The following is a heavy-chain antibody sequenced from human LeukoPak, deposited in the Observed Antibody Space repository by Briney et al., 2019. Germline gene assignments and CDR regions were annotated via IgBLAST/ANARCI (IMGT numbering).Heavy chain of an antibody. Sequence: SQTLSLTCTVSGASISSGEYYWSWIRQPAGKGLEWIGRIYTSGSTNYNPSLKSRVTISVDTSKNQFSLKLSSVTAADTAMYYCAREAYDVLTSDWFDPWGQGTLVTVSS. D-gene: IGHD3-9*01. CDR2: IYTSGST. CDR1: GASISSGEYY. CDR3: AREAYDVLTSDWFDP. V-gene: IGHV4-61*02. J-gene: IGHJ5*02.